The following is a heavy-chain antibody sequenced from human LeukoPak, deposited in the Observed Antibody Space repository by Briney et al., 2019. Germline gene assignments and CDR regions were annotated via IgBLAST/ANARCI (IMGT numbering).Heavy chain of an antibody. Sequence: ASVKVSCKVSGYTLTGLSMHWVRQAPGKGLEWMGGFDPEDGETIYAQKFQGRVTMTEDTSTDTAYMELSSLRSEDTAVYYCATVKVVAGTNPSFDYWGQGTLVTVSS. CDR3: ATVKVVAGTNPSFDY. CDR2: FDPEDGET. D-gene: IGHD6-19*01. V-gene: IGHV1-24*01. CDR1: GYTLTGLS. J-gene: IGHJ4*02.